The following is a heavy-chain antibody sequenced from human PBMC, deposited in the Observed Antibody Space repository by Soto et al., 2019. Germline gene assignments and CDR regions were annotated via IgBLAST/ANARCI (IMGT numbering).Heavy chain of an antibody. V-gene: IGHV4-39*01. CDR1: GDSITSNTYY. CDR2: IYYSGST. CDR3: ARQFYYFDY. Sequence: QLQLQESGPGLVKPSETLSLTCTVSGDSITSNTYYWAWIRQPPGKGQECIGSIYYSGSTYYNPSLKSRVTISVDTSKNQFSLQLSSVTAADTAMYYCARQFYYFDYWGQGTLVTVSS. J-gene: IGHJ4*02.